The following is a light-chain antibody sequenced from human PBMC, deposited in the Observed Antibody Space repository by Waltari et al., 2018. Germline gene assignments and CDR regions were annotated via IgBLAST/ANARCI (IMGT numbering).Light chain of an antibody. CDR3: SSRDSGNRHAVV. Sequence: SSVLTQDPSVSVALGQTVRITCQGDSLRRSFASWYQQRPGQAPILVISDKNSRPSGIPHRFAGYSSEYIACLTITASQGEDGAAYFCSSRDSGNRHAVVFGGVTKLTVL. V-gene: IGLV3-19*01. CDR2: DKN. CDR1: SLRRSF. J-gene: IGLJ3*02.